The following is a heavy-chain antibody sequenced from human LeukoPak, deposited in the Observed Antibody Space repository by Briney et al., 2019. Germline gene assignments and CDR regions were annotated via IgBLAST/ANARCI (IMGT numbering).Heavy chain of an antibody. V-gene: IGHV1-2*02. CDR3: ARDFSWGVDY. CDR2: INGNSGAT. D-gene: IGHD3-10*01. CDR1: GFTFTGHY. Sequence: GASVTVSCKASGFTFTGHYMHWVRQAPGQGLEWMGWINGNSGATNYARNFQDRVTLTRDTSIGTVYMELSRLRIDDTAVYYCARDFSWGVDYWGQGTLVTVSS. J-gene: IGHJ4*02.